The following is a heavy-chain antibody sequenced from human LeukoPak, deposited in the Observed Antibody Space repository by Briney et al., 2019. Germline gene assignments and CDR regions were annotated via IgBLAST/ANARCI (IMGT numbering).Heavy chain of an antibody. J-gene: IGHJ4*02. CDR1: GYSISSGYY. CDR3: ARDHGYCSGGGCDDPLDY. V-gene: IGHV4-38-2*02. Sequence: SETLSLTCAVSGYSISSGYYWGWIRQPPGKGLEWISSLYYSGSTYYNPSLKSRVTISVDTSKNLLSLKLTSVTAADTAVYYCARDHGYCSGGGCDDPLDYWGQGTLVIVSS. CDR2: LYYSGST. D-gene: IGHD2-15*01.